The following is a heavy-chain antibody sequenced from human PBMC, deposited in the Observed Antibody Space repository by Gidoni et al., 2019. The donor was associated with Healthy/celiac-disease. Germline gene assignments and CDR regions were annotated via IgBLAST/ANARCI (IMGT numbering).Heavy chain of an antibody. CDR1: GFPFSSYW. V-gene: IGHV3-7*01. CDR3: ARERDYYDSSGCRH. CDR2: IKQEGREK. J-gene: IGHJ4*02. Sequence: EVQLVESGGGVVQPGGSLRLSCAASGFPFSSYWMSWVRQAPGKGLEWVAKIKQEGREKYYVDSVKGRFTSSRDNAKNSLYPQMNSLRAEDTAVYYCARERDYYDSSGCRHWGQGTLVTVSS. D-gene: IGHD3-22*01.